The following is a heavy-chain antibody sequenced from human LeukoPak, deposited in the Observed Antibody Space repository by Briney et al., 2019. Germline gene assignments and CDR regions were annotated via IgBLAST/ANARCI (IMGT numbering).Heavy chain of an antibody. Sequence: SGGSLRLSCAASGFTFSSYSMNWVRQAPGKGLEWVSSISSSSSYIYYADSVKGRFTISRDNAKNSLYLQMNSLRAEDTAVYYCARDLGQYYDTSDNWFDPWGQGTLVTVSS. J-gene: IGHJ5*02. D-gene: IGHD3-22*01. V-gene: IGHV3-21*01. CDR3: ARDLGQYYDTSDNWFDP. CDR2: ISSSSSYI. CDR1: GFTFSSYS.